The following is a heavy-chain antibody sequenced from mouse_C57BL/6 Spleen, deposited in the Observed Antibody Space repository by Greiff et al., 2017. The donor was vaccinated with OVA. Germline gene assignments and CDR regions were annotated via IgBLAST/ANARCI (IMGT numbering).Heavy chain of an antibody. CDR2: ISDGGSYT. CDR3: ARVYSKGYFDV. CDR1: GFTFSSYA. Sequence: EVHLVESGGGLVKPGGSLKLSCAASGFTFSSYAMSWVRQTPEKRLEWVATISDGGSYTYYPDNVKGRFTISRDNAKNNLYLQMSHLKSEDTAMYYCARVYSKGYFDVWGTGTTVTVSS. D-gene: IGHD2-5*01. J-gene: IGHJ1*03. V-gene: IGHV5-4*01.